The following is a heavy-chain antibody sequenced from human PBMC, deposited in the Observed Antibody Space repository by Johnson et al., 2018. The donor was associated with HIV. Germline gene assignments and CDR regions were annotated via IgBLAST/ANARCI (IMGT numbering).Heavy chain of an antibody. D-gene: IGHD3-22*01. CDR3: AREISRYYYDYAAFDL. CDR1: GFTFDDCG. Sequence: VQLVESGGGLIQPGGSLRLSCAASGFTFDDCGMSWVRQGPGKGLEWVSGINWSGGSTGYADSVKGRFTISRDNSRSTVYLHMINLRADDTALYYCAREISRYYYDYAAFDLWGQGTTVTVSS. J-gene: IGHJ3*01. CDR2: INWSGGST. V-gene: IGHV3-20*04.